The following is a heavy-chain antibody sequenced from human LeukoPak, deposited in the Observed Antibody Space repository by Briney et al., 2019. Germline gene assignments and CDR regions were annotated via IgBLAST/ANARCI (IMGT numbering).Heavy chain of an antibody. J-gene: IGHJ2*01. Sequence: GGSLRLSCAASGFTLSSYAMSWVRQAPGKGLEWVSAISGSGGSTYYADSVKGRFTISRDNAKNSLYLQMNSLRNEDTAVYFCARRFDLWGRGALVTVSS. CDR2: ISGSGGST. CDR3: ARRFDL. V-gene: IGHV3-23*01. CDR1: GFTLSSYA.